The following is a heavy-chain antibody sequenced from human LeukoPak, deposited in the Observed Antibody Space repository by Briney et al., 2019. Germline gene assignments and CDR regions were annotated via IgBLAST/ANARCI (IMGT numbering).Heavy chain of an antibody. V-gene: IGHV3-66*01. Sequence: PSGGSLRLSCAASGFTVSSNYMSWVRQAPGKGLEWVSVIYSGGSTYYADSVKGRFTISRDNSKNTLYLQMNSLRAEDTAVYYCARSIAAAGTGLYFDYWGQGTLVTVSS. CDR3: ARSIAAAGTGLYFDY. D-gene: IGHD6-13*01. J-gene: IGHJ4*02. CDR1: GFTVSSNY. CDR2: IYSGGST.